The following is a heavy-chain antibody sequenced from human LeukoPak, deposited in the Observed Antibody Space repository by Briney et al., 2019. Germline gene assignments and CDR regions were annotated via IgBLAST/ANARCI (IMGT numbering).Heavy chain of an antibody. CDR1: GYTFTSYY. CDR2: INPSGGST. Sequence: GASVKVSCKASGYTFTSYYMHWVRQAPGQGLEWMGIINPSGGSTSYAQKFQGRVTMTRDTSISTAYMELSRLRSDDTAVYYCARVPRYCSGGSCLDYWGQGTLVTVSS. J-gene: IGHJ4*02. CDR3: ARVPRYCSGGSCLDY. D-gene: IGHD2-15*01. V-gene: IGHV1-46*01.